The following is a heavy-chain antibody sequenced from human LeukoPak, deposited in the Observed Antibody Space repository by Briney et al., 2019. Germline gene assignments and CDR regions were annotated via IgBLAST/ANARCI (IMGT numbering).Heavy chain of an antibody. J-gene: IGHJ6*02. CDR1: GFTFSDYY. CDR2: ISSSGSTI. Sequence: GSLRLSCAASGFTFSDYYMSWIRQAPGKGLEWVAYISSSGSTIYYADSVKGRFTISRDNAKNSLYLQMNSLRADDTAVYYCARDIITIFGVAAYYYGMDVWGQGTTVTVSS. CDR3: ARDIITIFGVAAYYYGMDV. D-gene: IGHD3-3*01. V-gene: IGHV3-11*01.